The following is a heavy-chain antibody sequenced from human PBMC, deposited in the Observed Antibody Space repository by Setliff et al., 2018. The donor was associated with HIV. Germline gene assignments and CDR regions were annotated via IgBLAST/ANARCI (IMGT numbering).Heavy chain of an antibody. D-gene: IGHD3-10*01. CDR2: ISSSGSYI. V-gene: IGHV3-21*01. CDR3: ARDAGSGSYYNLGYCYYYMDV. J-gene: IGHJ6*03. Sequence: PGGSLRLSCAASRSSISNYSMNWVRQAPGKGLECVSSISSSGSYIYYADSVKGRFTVSRDNAKNSLYLQMNSLRAEDTAVYYCARDAGSGSYYNLGYCYYYMDVWGKGTTVTVSS. CDR1: RSSISNYS.